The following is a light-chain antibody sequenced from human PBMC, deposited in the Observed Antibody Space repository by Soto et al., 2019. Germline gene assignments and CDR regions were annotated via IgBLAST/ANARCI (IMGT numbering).Light chain of an antibody. J-gene: IGKJ1*01. CDR2: DAS. V-gene: IGKV1-5*01. CDR1: QTISGW. CDR3: LQYNGYYRT. Sequence: DIQITQSPSTPSPSVGDTVTITFRASQTISGWLAWYQQRPGKAPNLLIFDASTLESGVPSRFSGSGSGTTFTLTISSLQSDDFATYYCLQYNGYYRTFGQGTKVDIK.